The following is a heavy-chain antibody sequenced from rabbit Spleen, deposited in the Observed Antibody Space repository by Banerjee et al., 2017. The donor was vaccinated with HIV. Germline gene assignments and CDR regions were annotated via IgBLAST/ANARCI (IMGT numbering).Heavy chain of an antibody. CDR2: VDIGSSGFT. V-gene: IGHV1S45*01. Sequence: QEQLVESGGGLVKPEGSLTLTCKASGVSFSDKDVMCWVRQAPGKGLEWIGCVDIGSSGFTYFATWAKGRFTISKASSTVDLKMTSLTAADTATYFCARAIVPWLGLTRLDLWGPGTLVTVS. CDR1: GVSFSDKDV. CDR3: ARAIVPWLGLTRLDL. J-gene: IGHJ3*01. D-gene: IGHD4-1*01.